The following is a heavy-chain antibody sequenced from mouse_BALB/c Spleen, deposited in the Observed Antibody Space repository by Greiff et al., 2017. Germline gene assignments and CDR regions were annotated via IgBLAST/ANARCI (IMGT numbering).Heavy chain of an antibody. J-gene: IGHJ4*01. Sequence: QVQLKQSGPDLVAPSQSLSITCTVSGFSLTSYGVHWVRQPPGKGLEWLVVIWSDGSTTYNSALKSRLSISKDNSKSQVFLKMNSLQTDDTAMYYCARQSATAIYAMDYWGQGTSVTVSS. D-gene: IGHD1-2*01. CDR1: GFSLTSYG. CDR3: ARQSATAIYAMDY. CDR2: IWSDGST. V-gene: IGHV2-6-2*01.